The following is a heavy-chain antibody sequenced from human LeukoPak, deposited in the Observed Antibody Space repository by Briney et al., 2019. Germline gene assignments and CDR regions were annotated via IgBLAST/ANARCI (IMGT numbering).Heavy chain of an antibody. V-gene: IGHV1-18*01. CDR3: ARLLVSIPYYGMDV. CDR2: ISAYNGNT. D-gene: IGHD2-8*01. Sequence: GASVKVSCKASGYTFTSYGISWVRQAPGQGLEWMGWISAYNGNTNYAQKLQGRVTMTTDTSTSTAYMELRSPRSDDTPVYYCARLLVSIPYYGMDVWGQGTTVTVSS. CDR1: GYTFTSYG. J-gene: IGHJ6*02.